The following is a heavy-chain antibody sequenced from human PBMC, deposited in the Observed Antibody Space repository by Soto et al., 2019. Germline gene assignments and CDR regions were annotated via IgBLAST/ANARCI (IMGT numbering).Heavy chain of an antibody. CDR1: GYSFTSYW. Sequence: GSLKISCKGSGYSFTSYWIGWVRQMPGKGLEWMGIIYPGDSDTRYSPSFQGQVTISADKSISTAYLQWSSLKASDTAMYYCARSDLYCSGGSCYSSLFDYWGQGTLVTVS. CDR3: ARSDLYCSGGSCYSSLFDY. J-gene: IGHJ4*02. D-gene: IGHD2-15*01. CDR2: IYPGDSDT. V-gene: IGHV5-51*01.